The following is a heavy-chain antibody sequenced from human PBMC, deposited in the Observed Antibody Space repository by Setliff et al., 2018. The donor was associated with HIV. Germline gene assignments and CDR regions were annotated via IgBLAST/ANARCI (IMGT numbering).Heavy chain of an antibody. CDR2: IYYSGST. CDR1: GGSISSSSYY. D-gene: IGHD2-15*01. J-gene: IGHJ4*02. V-gene: IGHV4-39*01. Sequence: SETLSLTCTVSGGSISSSSYYWGWIRQPPGKGLEWIGSIYYSGSTYYDPSLKSRVTISVDTSKNQFSLKLSSVTAADTAVYYCARHVDIVVVVAAPSFDYWGQGTLVTVSS. CDR3: ARHVDIVVVVAAPSFDY.